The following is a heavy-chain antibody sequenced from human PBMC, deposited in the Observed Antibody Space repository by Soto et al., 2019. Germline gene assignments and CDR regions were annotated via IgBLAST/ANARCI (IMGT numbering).Heavy chain of an antibody. CDR3: ARDQPHIVVVPAASPVDY. Sequence: ASVKVSCKASGYTFTSYGSSWVRQAPGQGLEWMGWISAYNGNTNYAQKLQGRVTMTTDTSTSTAYMELRSLRSDDTAVYYCARDQPHIVVVPAASPVDYWGQGTLVTVSS. V-gene: IGHV1-18*01. CDR2: ISAYNGNT. CDR1: GYTFTSYG. D-gene: IGHD2-2*01. J-gene: IGHJ4*02.